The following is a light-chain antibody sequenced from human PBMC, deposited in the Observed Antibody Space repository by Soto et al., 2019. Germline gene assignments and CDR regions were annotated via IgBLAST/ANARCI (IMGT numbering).Light chain of an antibody. CDR1: QSVTRY. J-gene: IGKJ1*01. V-gene: IGKV3-11*01. CDR3: QQRSTWPRT. CDR2: DGS. Sequence: EIVLTQSPATLSLSPGERAILSCRASQSVTRYLAWYQQMPGQAPRLLIYDGSNRATGVPARFRGGGSGTDFTLTISSLEPEDFAVYYCQQRSTWPRTFGQGTKVDIK.